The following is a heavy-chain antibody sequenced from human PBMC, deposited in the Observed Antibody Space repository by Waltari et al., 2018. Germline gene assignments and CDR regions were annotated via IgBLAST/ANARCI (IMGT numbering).Heavy chain of an antibody. Sequence: QVQLVESGGGVVQPGRSLRLSCAASGFTFSSSGMHWVRQAPGKGLGWVAVIWYDGSNKYYADSVKGRFTISRDNSKNTLYLQMNSLRAEDTAVYYCARERIQLWLLSVYYYYGMDVWGQGTTVTVSS. CDR2: IWYDGSNK. D-gene: IGHD5-18*01. V-gene: IGHV3-33*01. CDR3: ARERIQLWLLSVYYYYGMDV. J-gene: IGHJ6*02. CDR1: GFTFSSSG.